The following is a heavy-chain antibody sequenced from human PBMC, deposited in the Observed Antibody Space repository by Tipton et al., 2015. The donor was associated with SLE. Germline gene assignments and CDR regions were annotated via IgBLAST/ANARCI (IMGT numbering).Heavy chain of an antibody. J-gene: IGHJ5*02. Sequence: GSLRLSYAASGFTFSSYGMHWVRQAPGKGLEWVSYISSSGSTIYYADSVKGRFTISRDNAKNSLYLQMNSLRAEDTAVYYCARETSTIAVAGGFDPWGQGTLVTVSS. CDR2: ISSSGSTI. D-gene: IGHD6-19*01. V-gene: IGHV3-48*03. CDR1: GFTFSSYG. CDR3: ARETSTIAVAGGFDP.